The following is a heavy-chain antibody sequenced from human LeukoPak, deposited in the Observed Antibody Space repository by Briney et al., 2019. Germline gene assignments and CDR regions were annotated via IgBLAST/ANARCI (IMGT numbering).Heavy chain of an antibody. CDR2: ISGSGGST. Sequence: GGSLRLSCAASRFTISSYAMSWVRQAPGKGLEWVSAISGSGGSTYHADSVKGRFTISRDNSKNTLYLQMNSLRAEDTAVYYCAKDSSVYGDYGQYYFDYWGQGTLVTVSS. V-gene: IGHV3-23*01. D-gene: IGHD4-17*01. CDR1: RFTISSYA. CDR3: AKDSSVYGDYGQYYFDY. J-gene: IGHJ4*02.